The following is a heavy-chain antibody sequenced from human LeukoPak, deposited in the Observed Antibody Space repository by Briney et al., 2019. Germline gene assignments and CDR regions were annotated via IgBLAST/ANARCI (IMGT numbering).Heavy chain of an antibody. CDR3: ALGLVTDY. CDR1: GFTVSNNF. CDR2: IYSGGST. Sequence: QPGGSLRLSCAAYGFTVSNNFMSWVRQAPGKGLEWVSGIYSGGSTYYADSVKGRFTISRDNSKNTLYLQMNSLRVEDTAVYYCALGLVTDYWGQGTLVTVSS. D-gene: IGHD3-9*01. V-gene: IGHV3-66*01. J-gene: IGHJ4*02.